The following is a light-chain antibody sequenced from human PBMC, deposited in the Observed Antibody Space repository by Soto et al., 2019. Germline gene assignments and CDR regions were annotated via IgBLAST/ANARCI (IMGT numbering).Light chain of an antibody. Sequence: QSVLTQPASVSGSPGQSITISCTGTSSDVGSYNLVSWYQQHPGKAPKLMIYEGSKRPSGVSNRFSGPKSGNTASLTISGLQAEDEADYYCCSYAGSSFYVFGTGTRSPS. J-gene: IGLJ1*01. CDR3: CSYAGSSFYV. V-gene: IGLV2-23*01. CDR1: SSDVGSYNL. CDR2: EGS.